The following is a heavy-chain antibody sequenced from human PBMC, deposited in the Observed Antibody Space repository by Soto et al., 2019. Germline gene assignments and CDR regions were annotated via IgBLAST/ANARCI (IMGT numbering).Heavy chain of an antibody. D-gene: IGHD5-12*01. CDR1: GYTFTGYY. Sequence: QVQPVQSGAEVKKPGASVKVSCKASGYTFTGYYMHWVRQAPGQGLEWMGWINPNSGGTNYAQKFQGWVTMTRDTSISTAYMELSRLRSDDTAVYYCARVKGRWLQSYYFDYWGQGTLVTVSS. J-gene: IGHJ4*02. CDR2: INPNSGGT. CDR3: ARVKGRWLQSYYFDY. V-gene: IGHV1-2*04.